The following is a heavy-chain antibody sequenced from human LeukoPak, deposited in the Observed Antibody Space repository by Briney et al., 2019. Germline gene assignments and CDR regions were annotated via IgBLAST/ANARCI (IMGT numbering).Heavy chain of an antibody. Sequence: GGSLRLSCAASGFTFSSYAMTWARQAPGKGLEWVSAISNSGGSTYYADSVKGRFTISRDNSKNTLYLQMNSLRAEDTAVYYCAKSNGYGLVDIWGQGTMVTVSS. J-gene: IGHJ3*02. V-gene: IGHV3-23*01. CDR2: ISNSGGST. D-gene: IGHD3-10*01. CDR1: GFTFSSYA. CDR3: AKSNGYGLVDI.